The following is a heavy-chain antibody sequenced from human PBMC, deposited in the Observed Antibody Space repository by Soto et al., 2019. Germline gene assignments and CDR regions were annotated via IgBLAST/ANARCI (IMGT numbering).Heavy chain of an antibody. J-gene: IGHJ4*02. CDR1: GYTFTGYY. D-gene: IGHD6-13*01. CDR3: ARDPIAAADNVVTARTWYFDY. V-gene: IGHV1-2*02. Sequence: ASVKVSCKASGYTFTGYYVHWVLQAPGQGLEWMGWINPNSGGTNYAQKFQGRVTMTRDTSISTAYMELSRLRSDDTAVYYCARDPIAAADNVVTARTWYFDYWGQGTLVTVSS. CDR2: INPNSGGT.